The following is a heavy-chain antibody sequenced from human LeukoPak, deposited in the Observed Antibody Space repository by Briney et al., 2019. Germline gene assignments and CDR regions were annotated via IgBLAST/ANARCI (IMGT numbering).Heavy chain of an antibody. Sequence: ASVKVSCKASGYTFTSYAMNWVRQATGQGLEWMGWMSPNNGNTGYAQKFQSRVTMTRDTSINTAYMELSSLRSEDTAVYYCASNPPRTGDFNYWGQGALVTVSS. CDR3: ASNPPRTGDFNY. J-gene: IGHJ4*02. CDR2: MSPNNGNT. V-gene: IGHV1-8*02. CDR1: GYTFTSYA. D-gene: IGHD7-27*01.